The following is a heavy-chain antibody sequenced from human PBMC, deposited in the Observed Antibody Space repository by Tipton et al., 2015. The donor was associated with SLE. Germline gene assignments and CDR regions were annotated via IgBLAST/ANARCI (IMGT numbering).Heavy chain of an antibody. CDR2: INHSGST. Sequence: TLSLTCAVYGGSFSGYYWSWIRQPPGKGLEWIGEINHSGSTNYNPSLESRVTISVDTSKNQFSLKLSSVTAADTAVYYCARVPNWGRFDYWGQGTLVTVSS. CDR3: ARVPNWGRFDY. D-gene: IGHD7-27*01. CDR1: GGSFSGYY. V-gene: IGHV4-34*01. J-gene: IGHJ4*02.